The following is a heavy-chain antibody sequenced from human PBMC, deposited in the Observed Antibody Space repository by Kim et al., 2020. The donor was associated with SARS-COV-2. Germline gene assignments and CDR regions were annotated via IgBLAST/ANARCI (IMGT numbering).Heavy chain of an antibody. CDR1: GFTFSSYS. D-gene: IGHD3-9*01. CDR2: ISSSSSYI. Sequence: GGSLRLSCAASGFTFSSYSMNWVRQAPGKGLEWVSSISSSSSYIYYADSVKGRFTISRDNAKNSLYLQMNSLRAEDTAVYYCARDLAYYDILTGRNYYYGMDVWGQGTTVTVSS. CDR3: ARDLAYYDILTGRNYYYGMDV. V-gene: IGHV3-21*01. J-gene: IGHJ6*02.